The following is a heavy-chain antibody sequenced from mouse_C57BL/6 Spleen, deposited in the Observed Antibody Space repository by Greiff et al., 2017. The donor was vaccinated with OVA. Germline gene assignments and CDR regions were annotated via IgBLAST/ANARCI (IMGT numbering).Heavy chain of an antibody. Sequence: QVQLQQPGAELVKPGASMKLSCKASGYTFTSYWMHWVKQRPGQGLEWIGMIHPNSGSTNYNEKFKSKATLTVDKSSSTAYMQLSSLTSEDSAVYYCARSHSNYFDYWGQGTTLTVSS. CDR3: ARSHSNYFDY. J-gene: IGHJ2*01. CDR1: GYTFTSYW. V-gene: IGHV1-64*01. CDR2: IHPNSGST.